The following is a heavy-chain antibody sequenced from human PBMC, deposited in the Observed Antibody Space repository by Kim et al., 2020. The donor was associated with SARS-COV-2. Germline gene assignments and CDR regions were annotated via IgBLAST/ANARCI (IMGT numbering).Heavy chain of an antibody. CDR3: ASILSGSYYYFDY. V-gene: IGHV4-39*01. Sequence: NPPLKSRVTISVATSKNQFSLKLSSVTAADTAVYYCASILSGSYYYFDYWGQGTLVTVSS. J-gene: IGHJ4*02. D-gene: IGHD1-26*01.